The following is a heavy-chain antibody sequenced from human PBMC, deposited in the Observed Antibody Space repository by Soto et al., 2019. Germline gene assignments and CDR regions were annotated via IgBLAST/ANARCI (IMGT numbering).Heavy chain of an antibody. Sequence: GGSLRLSXAASGFSFDDYAMHWVRQAPGKGLEWVTGISWNSGTIGYADSVKGRFTISRDNAKNSLYLQMNSLRAEDTALYYCARDVWSRASGPPDSWGQGTLVTVSS. CDR1: GFSFDDYA. D-gene: IGHD3-10*01. CDR2: ISWNSGTI. CDR3: ARDVWSRASGPPDS. J-gene: IGHJ4*02. V-gene: IGHV3-9*01.